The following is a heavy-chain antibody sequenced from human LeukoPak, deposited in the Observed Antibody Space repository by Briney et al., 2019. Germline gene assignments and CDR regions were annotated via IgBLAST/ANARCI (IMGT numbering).Heavy chain of an antibody. CDR1: GGSISSGGYY. Sequence: PSETLSLTYTVSGGSISSGGYYWSWIRQHPGKGLEWIGYIYYSGSTYYNPSLKSRVTISVDTSKNQFSLKLSSVTAADTAVYYCARDRPLYCSSTSCSVFDPWGQGTLVTVSS. J-gene: IGHJ5*02. V-gene: IGHV4-31*03. D-gene: IGHD2-2*01. CDR2: IYYSGST. CDR3: ARDRPLYCSSTSCSVFDP.